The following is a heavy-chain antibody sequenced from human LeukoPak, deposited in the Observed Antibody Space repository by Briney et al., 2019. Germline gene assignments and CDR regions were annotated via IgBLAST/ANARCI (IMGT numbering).Heavy chain of an antibody. Sequence: GGSLRLSCVASGFTFSHSWMTWVRQAPGKGLEWVSAISGSGGSTYYADSVKGRFTISRDNSKNTLYLQMNSLRAEDTAVYYCAKLPYGGYGEYFDYWGQGTLVTVSS. J-gene: IGHJ4*02. CDR3: AKLPYGGYGEYFDY. CDR1: GFTFSHSW. V-gene: IGHV3-23*01. CDR2: ISGSGGST. D-gene: IGHD5-12*01.